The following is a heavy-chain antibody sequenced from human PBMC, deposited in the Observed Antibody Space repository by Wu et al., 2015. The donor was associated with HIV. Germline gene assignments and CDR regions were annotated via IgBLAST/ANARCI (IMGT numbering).Heavy chain of an antibody. CDR2: IIPIFGTA. D-gene: IGHD5/OR15-5a*01. V-gene: IGHV1-69*05. Sequence: QVQLVQSGAEVKKPGSSVKVSCKASGGTFSSYAISWVRQAPGQGLEWMGGIIPIFGTANYAQKFQGRVTITTDESTSTAYMELSSLRSEDTAFYYCARVRSTGVYDPKGYWFDPVGPGNPGHRLL. J-gene: IGHJ5*02. CDR1: GGTFSSYA. CDR3: ARVRSTGVYDPKGYWFDP.